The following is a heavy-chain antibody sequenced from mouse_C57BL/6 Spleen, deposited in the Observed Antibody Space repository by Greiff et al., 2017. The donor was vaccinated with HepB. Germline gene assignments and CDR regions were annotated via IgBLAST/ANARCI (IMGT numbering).Heavy chain of an antibody. J-gene: IGHJ1*03. CDR3: ARGGYYYGIFYWYFDV. V-gene: IGHV3-6*01. CDR2: ISYDGSN. D-gene: IGHD1-1*01. CDR1: GYSITSGYY. Sequence: EVQLQQSGPGLVKPSQSLSLTCSVPGYSITSGYYWNWIRQFPGNKLEWMGYISYDGSNNYNPSLKNRISITRDTSKNQFFLKLNSVTTEDTATYYCARGGYYYGIFYWYFDVWGTGTTVTVSS.